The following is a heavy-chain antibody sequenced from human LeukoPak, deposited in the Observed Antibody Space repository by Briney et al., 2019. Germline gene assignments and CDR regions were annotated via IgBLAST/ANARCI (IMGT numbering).Heavy chain of an antibody. D-gene: IGHD2-15*01. CDR2: ISSSSSYI. V-gene: IGHV3-21*01. J-gene: IGHJ4*02. CDR3: AKLVAATINIDY. Sequence: PGGSLRLSCAASGFTFRSYSMTWVRQAPGKGLEWVSPISSSSSYIYYADSVKGRFTISRDNAKNSLYLQMNSLRAEDTAVYYCAKLVAATINIDYWGQGTLVTVSS. CDR1: GFTFRSYS.